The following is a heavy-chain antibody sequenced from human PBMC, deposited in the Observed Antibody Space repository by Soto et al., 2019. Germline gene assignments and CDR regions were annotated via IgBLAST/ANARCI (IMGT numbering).Heavy chain of an antibody. J-gene: IGHJ6*02. CDR1: GYIFHNYW. CDR2: IYPGDSDT. V-gene: IGHV5-51*01. D-gene: IGHD3-10*01. Sequence: GESLKISCRASGYIFHNYWIGWVRQMPGKGLERLGIIYPGDSDTRYSPSFQGQVTISADKSISTAYLQWSSLKASDTAMYYCXRHSLRGLSYYYCGMDVWGQGTTVTVSS. CDR3: XRHSLRGLSYYYCGMDV.